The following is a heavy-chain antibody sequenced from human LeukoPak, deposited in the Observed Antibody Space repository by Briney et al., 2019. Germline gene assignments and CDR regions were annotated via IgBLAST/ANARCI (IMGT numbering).Heavy chain of an antibody. D-gene: IGHD5-24*01. CDR1: GFSLSTSGVG. V-gene: IGHV2-5*01. CDR3: ARTVRRDGYKQVDY. J-gene: IGHJ4*02. Sequence: SGPTLVKPTQTLTLTCTFSGFSLSTSGVGVGWIRQPPGKALEWLALIYWNDDKRYSPSLKSRLTITKDTSKNQVVLTMTNMDPVDTATYYCARTVRRDGYKQVDYWGQGTLVTASS. CDR2: IYWNDDK.